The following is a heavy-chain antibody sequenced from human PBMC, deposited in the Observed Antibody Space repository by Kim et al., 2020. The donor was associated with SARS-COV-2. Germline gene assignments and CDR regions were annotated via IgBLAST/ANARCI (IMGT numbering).Heavy chain of an antibody. CDR2: LFYGMGN. CDR3: TRGGGYVDY. Sequence: SETLSLTCSVSGGSISSGGYYWSLIRQPPGKVLEWIGYLFYGMGNYYHSSLKRRFIISVDTSKKHFSLKMTSVTAADAAVYCCTRGGGYVDY. V-gene: IGHV4-31*03. D-gene: IGHD3-16*01. CDR1: GGSISSGGYY. J-gene: IGHJ4*01.